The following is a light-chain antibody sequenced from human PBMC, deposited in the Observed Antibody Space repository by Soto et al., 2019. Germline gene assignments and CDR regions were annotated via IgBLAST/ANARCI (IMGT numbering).Light chain of an antibody. CDR3: STWDSNSCV. CDR2: LEGIGIY. CDR1: SGHSGYN. V-gene: IGLV4-60*02. Sequence: QLVLTQSSSASASLGSSVTLTCTLSSGHSGYNIAWHQQQPGKAPRHLMKLEGIGIYTTGRGVPGRFSGPGSAADRYLTICDHRFEDEADYYCSTWDSNSCVFGGGTKVTVL. J-gene: IGLJ2*01.